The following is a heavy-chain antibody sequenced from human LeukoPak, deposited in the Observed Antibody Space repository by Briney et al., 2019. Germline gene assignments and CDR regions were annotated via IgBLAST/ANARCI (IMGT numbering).Heavy chain of an antibody. CDR1: GFTFSDYY. CDR3: ARDAYYYDSSSYYRNAFDI. CDR2: IYGIDSTI. V-gene: IGHV3-11*01. Sequence: GGSLRLSCTASGFTFSDYYMSWIRQAPGKGLEWLSYIYGIDSTISYAASVKGRFTISRDNAKNSLYLQMNSLRAEDTAVYYCARDAYYYDSSSYYRNAFDIWGQGTVVTVSS. J-gene: IGHJ3*02. D-gene: IGHD3-22*01.